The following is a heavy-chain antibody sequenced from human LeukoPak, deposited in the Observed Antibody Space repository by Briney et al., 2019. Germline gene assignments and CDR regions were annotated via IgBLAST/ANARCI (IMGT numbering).Heavy chain of an antibody. CDR1: GFTFSTYA. CDR2: ISSGGSHI. J-gene: IGHJ4*02. Sequence: GGSLRLSCAASGFTFSTYAVNWVRQAPGRGLEWVSSISSGGSHIYYGDSVKGRFTISRDNAKNSLYLQMNSLRAEDTAVYYCARAAYSGSYQVDYWGQGSLVTVSS. CDR3: ARAAYSGSYQVDY. V-gene: IGHV3-21*06. D-gene: IGHD1-26*01.